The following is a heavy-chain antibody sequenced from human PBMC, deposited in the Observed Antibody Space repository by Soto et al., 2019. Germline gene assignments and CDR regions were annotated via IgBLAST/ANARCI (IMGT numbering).Heavy chain of an antibody. J-gene: IGHJ6*02. CDR1: GYSFTSYC. CDR3: ARRHRSHPLTYYYYGMDV. CDR2: IYPGDSDT. V-gene: IGHV5-51*01. Sequence: GESLKISCKGSGYSFTSYCIGWVRQMPGKGLEWVGIIYPGDSDTRYSPSFQGQVTISADKSISTAYLQWSSLKDSDTAMYYCARRHRSHPLTYYYYGMDVWGQGTQVTVSS. D-gene: IGHD6-13*01.